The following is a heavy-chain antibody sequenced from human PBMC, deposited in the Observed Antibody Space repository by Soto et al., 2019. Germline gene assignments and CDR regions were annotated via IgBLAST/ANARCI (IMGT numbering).Heavy chain of an antibody. CDR2: IYTSGST. CDR3: ASACSSNNCYDVFDY. D-gene: IGHD2-2*01. V-gene: IGHV4-4*07. J-gene: IGHJ4*02. Sequence: PSETLSLTSTVSGGSISSYYWSWIRQPAGKGLEWIGRIYTSGSTNYNPSLKSRVTMSVDTSKNQFSLKLSSVTAADTAVYYCASACSSNNCYDVFDYWGQGALVTVYS. CDR1: GGSISSYY.